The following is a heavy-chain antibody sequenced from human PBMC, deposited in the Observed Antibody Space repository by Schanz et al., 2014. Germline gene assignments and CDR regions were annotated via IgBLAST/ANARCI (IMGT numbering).Heavy chain of an antibody. CDR1: GYTFTNFD. D-gene: IGHD2-2*01. CDR2: MNPNSGNR. J-gene: IGHJ3*02. Sequence: QEPLVQSGAEVTKPGASVRVSCEASGYTFTNFDINWVRQAAGQGLQWMGWMNPNSGNRGYAQKFQGRVTMTRDTSKNTAYMDLSSLRSEDTAVYYCARTQSGGSTSLMVFDIWGQGTLVTVSS. CDR3: ARTQSGGSTSLMVFDI. V-gene: IGHV1-8*01.